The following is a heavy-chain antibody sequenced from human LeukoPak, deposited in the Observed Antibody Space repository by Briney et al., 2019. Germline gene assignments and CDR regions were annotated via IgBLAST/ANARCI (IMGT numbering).Heavy chain of an antibody. CDR2: IYYSGST. Sequence: SETLSLTCTVSGGSISSYYWSWIRQPPGKGLEWIGYIYYSGSTNYNPSLKSRVTISVDTSKNQFSLRLSSVTAADTAVYYCARGDYDILTGALHYFDYWGQGTLVTVSS. CDR1: GGSISSYY. CDR3: ARGDYDILTGALHYFDY. J-gene: IGHJ4*02. D-gene: IGHD3-9*01. V-gene: IGHV4-59*01.